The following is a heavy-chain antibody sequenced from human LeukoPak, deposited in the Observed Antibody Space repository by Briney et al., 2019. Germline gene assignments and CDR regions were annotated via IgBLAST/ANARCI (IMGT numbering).Heavy chain of an antibody. CDR1: GGSISSSSYY. CDR3: AREYGYGYDY. Sequence: SETLSLTCTVSGGSISSSSYYWGWIRQPPGKGLEWIGSIYYSGSTYYNPSLKSRVTISVDTSKNQFSLKLSSVTAADTAVYYCAREYGYGYDYWGQGTLVTVSS. V-gene: IGHV4-39*02. D-gene: IGHD5-18*01. J-gene: IGHJ4*02. CDR2: IYYSGST.